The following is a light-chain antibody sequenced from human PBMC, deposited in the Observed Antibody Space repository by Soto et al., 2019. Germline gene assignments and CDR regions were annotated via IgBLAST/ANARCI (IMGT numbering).Light chain of an antibody. CDR3: SSYTSRSTLGV. V-gene: IGLV2-14*03. Sequence: QSVLTQPASVSGSPGQSITISCTGTNSDTGGYNYVSWYQQHPGKAPKLMIYDVSNRPSGVSYRFSGSKSGNTASLTISGLQAEDEADYYCSSYTSRSTLGVFGGGTKVTVL. CDR1: NSDTGGYNY. CDR2: DVS. J-gene: IGLJ2*01.